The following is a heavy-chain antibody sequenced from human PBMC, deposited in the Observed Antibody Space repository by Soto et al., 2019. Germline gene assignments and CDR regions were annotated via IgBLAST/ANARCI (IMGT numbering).Heavy chain of an antibody. CDR1: AGTFSSYA. CDR3: ARSLITAQYGGYFYYGMDV. J-gene: IGHJ6*02. V-gene: IGHV1-69*01. CDR2: IISMFGTT. Sequence: QVQLVQSGAEVKKPGSSVKVSCKASAGTFSSYAISWVRQAPGQGLEWMGGIISMFGTTNYAQKFQDRITITADESTRTAYMELSSLRSEDTAIYYCARSLITAQYGGYFYYGMDVWGQGTTVTVSS. D-gene: IGHD6-6*01.